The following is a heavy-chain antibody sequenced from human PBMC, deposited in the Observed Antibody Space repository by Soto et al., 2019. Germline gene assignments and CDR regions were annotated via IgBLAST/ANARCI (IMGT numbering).Heavy chain of an antibody. CDR3: ARGTSWQLPFDY. D-gene: IGHD6-13*01. CDR2: ISYSGST. V-gene: IGHV4-59*01. CDR1: SDSISSYY. Sequence: SETLSLTCPVSSDSISSYYWSWIRQPPGKRLEWIGYISYSGSTDYNPSLKSRVTISGDTSKNQFSLKVSSVTAADTAVYYCARGTSWQLPFDYWGQGTLVTVPS. J-gene: IGHJ4*02.